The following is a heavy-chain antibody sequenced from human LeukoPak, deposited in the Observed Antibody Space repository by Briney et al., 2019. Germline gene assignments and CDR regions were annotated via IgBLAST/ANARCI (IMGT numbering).Heavy chain of an antibody. Sequence: GGSPRVSCAASGFTFSHYGLHWVRQAPGKGLEWVAVIWSDGSNKYYADSVKGRFTISRDDSKKTLYLQMSGLRGEDTAVYYCAKDAQRGFDYSNSLDDWGEGTVVTVSS. CDR1: GFTFSHYG. CDR2: IWSDGSNK. D-gene: IGHD4-11*01. J-gene: IGHJ4*02. CDR3: AKDAQRGFDYSNSLDD. V-gene: IGHV3-33*06.